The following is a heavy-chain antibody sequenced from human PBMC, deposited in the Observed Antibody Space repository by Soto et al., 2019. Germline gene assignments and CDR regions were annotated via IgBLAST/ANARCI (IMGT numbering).Heavy chain of an antibody. Sequence: GGSLRLSCTASGFTFGDYAMSWFRQAPGKGLEWVGFIRSKAYGGTTEYAASVKGRFTISRDDSKSIAYLQMNSLKTEDTAVYYCTREMAAVDIVATIAVEDYYYGMDVWGQGTTVTVSS. CDR2: IRSKAYGGTT. CDR1: GFTFGDYA. V-gene: IGHV3-49*03. J-gene: IGHJ6*02. CDR3: TREMAAVDIVATIAVEDYYYGMDV. D-gene: IGHD5-12*01.